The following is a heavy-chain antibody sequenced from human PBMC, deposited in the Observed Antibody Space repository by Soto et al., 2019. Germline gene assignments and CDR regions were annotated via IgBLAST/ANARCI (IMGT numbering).Heavy chain of an antibody. CDR3: ARSHRQREFDY. CDR2: IIPIFGTA. D-gene: IGHD6-25*01. J-gene: IGHJ4*02. V-gene: IGHV1-69*06. CDR1: GGTFSSYA. Sequence: GASVKVSCKASGGTFSSYAISWVRQAPGQGLEWMGGIIPIFGTANYAQKFQGRVTITADKSTSTAYMELSSLRSEDTAVYYCARSHRQREFDYWGQGTLVTVSS.